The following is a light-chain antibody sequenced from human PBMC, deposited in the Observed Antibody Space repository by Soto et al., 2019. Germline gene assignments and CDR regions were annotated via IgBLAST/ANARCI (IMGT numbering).Light chain of an antibody. Sequence: DIHMTQSPSTLSASVGDRVTITCRASQSISIWLAWYQQKPGKAPNLLIYKTSSLETEVPSRFSGSGSGTEFTLTISSLQPDDFATYYCQHWNDYSWTFGQGTKVEVK. CDR2: KTS. CDR3: QHWNDYSWT. J-gene: IGKJ1*01. CDR1: QSISIW. V-gene: IGKV1-5*03.